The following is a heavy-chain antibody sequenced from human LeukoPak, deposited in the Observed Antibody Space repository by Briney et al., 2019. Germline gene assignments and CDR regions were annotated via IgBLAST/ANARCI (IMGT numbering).Heavy chain of an antibody. Sequence: SETLSLTRTVSGGSISSYYWSWIRQPPGKGLEWIGYIYYSGSTNYNPSLKSRVTISVDTSKNQFSLKLSSVTAADTAVYYCARAPSITGTTYAFDIWGQGTMVTVSS. D-gene: IGHD1-20*01. V-gene: IGHV4-59*01. CDR3: ARAPSITGTTYAFDI. CDR1: GGSISSYY. CDR2: IYYSGST. J-gene: IGHJ3*02.